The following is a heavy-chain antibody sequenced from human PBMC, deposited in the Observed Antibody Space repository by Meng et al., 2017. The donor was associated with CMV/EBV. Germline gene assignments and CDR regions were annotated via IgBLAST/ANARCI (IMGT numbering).Heavy chain of an antibody. CDR1: GGSISSSSYY. V-gene: IGHV4-39*07. J-gene: IGHJ4*02. Sequence: TVCGGSISSSSYYWGWIRQPPGKGLEWIGSIYYSGSTYYNPSLKSRVTISVDTSKNQFSLKLSSVTAADTAVYYCARDFRGDDSSGFDWGQGTLVTVSS. D-gene: IGHD3-22*01. CDR2: IYYSGST. CDR3: ARDFRGDDSSGFD.